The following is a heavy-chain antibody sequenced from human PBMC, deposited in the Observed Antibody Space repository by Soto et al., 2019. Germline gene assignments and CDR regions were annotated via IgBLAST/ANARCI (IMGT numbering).Heavy chain of an antibody. J-gene: IGHJ4*02. Sequence: QVQLQESGPGLVRPSQTLSLRCSVSGGSISSAENFWSWVRQPPGKGLEWMGYINYSGNTYFNPSLQSRLAISVDTSNNQFSLRLPSVTAADTAVYYCARASGESSGYSYAYWGQGTLVTVSS. V-gene: IGHV4-30-4*01. CDR1: GGSISSAENF. CDR2: INYSGNT. D-gene: IGHD3-22*01. CDR3: ARASGESSGYSYAY.